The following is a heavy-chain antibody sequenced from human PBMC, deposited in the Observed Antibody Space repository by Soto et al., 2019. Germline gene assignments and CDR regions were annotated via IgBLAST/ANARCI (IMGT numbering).Heavy chain of an antibody. CDR1: GFTFSNYD. CDR3: ARGRLISLYYFDY. D-gene: IGHD2-15*01. J-gene: IGHJ4*02. CDR2: TGTAGDT. Sequence: EVQLVESGGGLVQPGGSLRLSCAASGFTFSNYDMHWVRQVTGKGLEWVSTTGTAGDTYYPGSVKGRFTISTENAKNSLYLQMNSLRAEDTAVYYCARGRLISLYYFDYWGQGTLVTVSS. V-gene: IGHV3-13*01.